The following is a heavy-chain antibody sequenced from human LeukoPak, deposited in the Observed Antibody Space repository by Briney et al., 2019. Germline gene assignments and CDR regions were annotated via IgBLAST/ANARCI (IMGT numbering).Heavy chain of an antibody. V-gene: IGHV1-18*01. CDR1: GYTFTSYG. D-gene: IGHD3-22*01. Sequence: GASVKVSCKASGYTFTSYGISWVRQAPGQGLEWMGWISAYNGNTNYAQKLQGRVTMTTDTSTSTAYMELSSLRSEDTAVYYCASSYYYDSSGYSVDYWGQGTLVTVSS. CDR3: ASSYYYDSSGYSVDY. J-gene: IGHJ4*02. CDR2: ISAYNGNT.